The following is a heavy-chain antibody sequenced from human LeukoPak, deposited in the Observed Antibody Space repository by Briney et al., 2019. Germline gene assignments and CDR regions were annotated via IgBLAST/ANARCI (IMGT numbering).Heavy chain of an antibody. CDR2: IYTSGST. V-gene: IGHV4-4*07. CDR3: ARGVYSSGWPNWFDP. CDR1: GGSISSYY. D-gene: IGHD6-19*01. J-gene: IGHJ5*02. Sequence: SETLSLTCTASGGSISSYYWSWIRQPAGKGLEWIGRIYTSGSTNYNPSLKSRVIMSVDTSKNQFSLKLSSVTAADTAVYYCARGVYSSGWPNWFDPWGQGTLVTVSS.